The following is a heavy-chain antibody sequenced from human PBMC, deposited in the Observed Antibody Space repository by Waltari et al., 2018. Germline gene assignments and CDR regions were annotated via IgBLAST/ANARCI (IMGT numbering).Heavy chain of an antibody. J-gene: IGHJ4*02. Sequence: ELSESGGGLIQPGGSLRLSCAASGFPFGDYAMRGVRQAPGKGLEGVSAITGSGDRTFYADFVKGRFTTSRDNSKNSLYLEMNGLRADDTAVYYCAKDWRRRLDYLDWLLFALDHWGQGTLVTVSS. D-gene: IGHD3-9*01. V-gene: IGHV3-23*01. CDR1: GFPFGDYA. CDR2: ITGSGDRT. CDR3: AKDWRRRLDYLDWLLFALDH.